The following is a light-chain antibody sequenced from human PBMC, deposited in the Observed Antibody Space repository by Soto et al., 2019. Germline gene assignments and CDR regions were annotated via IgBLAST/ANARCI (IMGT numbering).Light chain of an antibody. Sequence: QSALTQPPSASGSPGQSVTISCTGTSSDVGGYNYVSWYQKHPGKAPKLMIYDVSARPSGVPDRFSGSKSGNTASLTVSGLQAEEEADYYCNSYAGTNNLLFGGGTKLTVL. CDR2: DVS. V-gene: IGLV2-8*01. J-gene: IGLJ3*02. CDR3: NSYAGTNNLL. CDR1: SSDVGGYNY.